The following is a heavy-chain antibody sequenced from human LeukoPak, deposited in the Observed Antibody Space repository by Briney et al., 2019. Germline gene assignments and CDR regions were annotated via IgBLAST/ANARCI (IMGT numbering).Heavy chain of an antibody. CDR1: GFTFSSYS. D-gene: IGHD6-13*01. CDR3: ARDFRSSSWAWDY. Sequence: PGGSLRLSCAASGFTFSSYSMNWVRQAPGKGLEWVSYISSSTGTIYYADSVKGRFTISRDNAKNSLYLQMNSLRAEDTAVYYCARDFRSSSWAWDYWGQGTLVTVSS. J-gene: IGHJ4*02. V-gene: IGHV3-48*04. CDR2: ISSSTGTI.